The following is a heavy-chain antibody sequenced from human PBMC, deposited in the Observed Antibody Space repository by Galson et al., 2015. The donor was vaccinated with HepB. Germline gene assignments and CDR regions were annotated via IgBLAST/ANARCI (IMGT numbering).Heavy chain of an antibody. CDR2: ISYDGNNK. Sequence: SLRLSCAASGFTFSYYAMHWVRQAPGKGLEWVSIISYDGNNKYYADSVKGRFTVSRDNSNNTLYLQMNSLRAEDTAMYYCARGFHYDDNFIRAWYFDLWGRGTLVTVSS. J-gene: IGHJ2*01. CDR3: ARGFHYDDNFIRAWYFDL. CDR1: GFTFSYYA. D-gene: IGHD4-23*01. V-gene: IGHV3-30*04.